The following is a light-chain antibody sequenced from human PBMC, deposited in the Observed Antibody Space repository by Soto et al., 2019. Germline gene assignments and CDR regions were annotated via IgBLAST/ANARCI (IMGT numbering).Light chain of an antibody. CDR3: SSYAGSNWWV. J-gene: IGLJ1*01. CDR2: EVS. V-gene: IGLV2-8*01. CDR1: SSDVGGYNY. Sequence: SVLTQPPSASGSPGQSVTISCTGTSSDVGGYNYVSWYQQHPGKAPKLMIYEVSKRPSGVPDRFSGSKSCNTASLTVSGLQAEDEADYYCSSYAGSNWWVFGTGTKVTVL.